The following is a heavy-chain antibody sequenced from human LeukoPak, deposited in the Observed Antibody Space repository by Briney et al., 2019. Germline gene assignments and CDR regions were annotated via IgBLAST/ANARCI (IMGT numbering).Heavy chain of an antibody. CDR1: GGSISSYY. Sequence: SETLSLTCTVSGGSISSYYWTWIRQPPGKGLEWIGYVYYGGSTNYNPSLKSRVSISVDTSKNQFSLKLSSVTAADTAVYYCARGLLRFGEYFDYWGQGTLVTVSS. CDR3: ARGLLRFGEYFDY. V-gene: IGHV4-59*12. D-gene: IGHD3-10*01. J-gene: IGHJ4*02. CDR2: VYYGGST.